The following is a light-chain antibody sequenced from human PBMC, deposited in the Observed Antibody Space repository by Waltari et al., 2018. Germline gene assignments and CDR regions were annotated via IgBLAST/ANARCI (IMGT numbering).Light chain of an antibody. Sequence: EVVLTQSPATLSLSPGERATLSCRPSQSGSVYLAWYQQHPGQAPRLLIYDASDRATGVPARFSGSGSGTDFTLTISSLEPEDFAVYYCQQRTDRPPVTFGQGTRVEMK. CDR1: QSGSVY. CDR3: QQRTDRPPVT. CDR2: DAS. J-gene: IGKJ1*01. V-gene: IGKV3-11*01.